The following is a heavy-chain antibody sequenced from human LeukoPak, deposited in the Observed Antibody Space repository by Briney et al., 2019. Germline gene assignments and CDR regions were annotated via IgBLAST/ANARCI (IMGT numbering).Heavy chain of an antibody. CDR1: GFTFSSYE. D-gene: IGHD3-9*01. CDR2: ISSSGSTI. Sequence: AGSLRLSCAASGFTFSSYEMNWVRQAPGKGLEWVSYISSSGSTIYYADSVKGRFTISRDNAKNSLYLQMNSLRAEDTAVYYCARAGDILTGYSIYFDYWGHGTLVTVSS. CDR3: ARAGDILTGYSIYFDY. J-gene: IGHJ4*01. V-gene: IGHV3-48*03.